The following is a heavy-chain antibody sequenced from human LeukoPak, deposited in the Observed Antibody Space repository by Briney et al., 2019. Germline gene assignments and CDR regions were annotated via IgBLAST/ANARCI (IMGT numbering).Heavy chain of an antibody. V-gene: IGHV4-34*01. CDR3: ARGRGAVAGKWLPYCDY. CDR1: GGSFSGYY. Sequence: SETLSLTCAVYGGSFSGYYWSWIRQPPGKGLEWIGEINHSGGTKYNPSLKSRVTISVDTSKNQFSLKLSSVTAADTAVYYCARGRGAVAGKWLPYCDYWGQGTLVTVSS. D-gene: IGHD6-19*01. J-gene: IGHJ4*02. CDR2: INHSGGT.